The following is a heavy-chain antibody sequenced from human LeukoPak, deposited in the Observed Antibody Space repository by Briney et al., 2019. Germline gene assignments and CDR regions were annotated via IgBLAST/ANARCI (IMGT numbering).Heavy chain of an antibody. Sequence: GGSLRLSCAASGFTFSRYWMTWLRQAPGKGLEWVANIKQDGSEKHYVDSVKGRFTISKDNAKNSLYLRMNSLSAEDTAVYYCARGVATYDFWNGRVWGQGTLVTVSS. CDR1: GFTFSRYW. CDR3: ARGVATYDFWNGRV. V-gene: IGHV3-7*01. J-gene: IGHJ4*02. D-gene: IGHD3-3*01. CDR2: IKQDGSEK.